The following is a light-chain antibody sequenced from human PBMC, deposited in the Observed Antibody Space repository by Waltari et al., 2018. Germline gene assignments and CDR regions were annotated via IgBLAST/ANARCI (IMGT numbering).Light chain of an antibody. Sequence: QSALTQPPSASGSPGQSVTISCTGTSSDIGGDNCVTWYQQHPGKAPKLMIYDVPKRPLGVPDRFSGSKSGNTAYLTVSGLQAEDEADYYCQSYDTTFVVFGAGTKLTVL. J-gene: IGLJ2*01. CDR1: SSDIGGDNC. CDR3: QSYDTTFVV. V-gene: IGLV2-8*01. CDR2: DVP.